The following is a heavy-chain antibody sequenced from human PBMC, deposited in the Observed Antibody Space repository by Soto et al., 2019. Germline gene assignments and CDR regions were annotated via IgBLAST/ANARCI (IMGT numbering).Heavy chain of an antibody. CDR1: SGSIRSSSYY. D-gene: IGHD5-12*01. V-gene: IGHV4-39*01. CDR2: IYYSGST. J-gene: IGHJ4*02. CDR3: ASQGDSGYDYSAY. Sequence: ETLSLTCTVSSGSIRSSSYYWGWIRQPPGKGLEWIGSIYYSGSTYYNPSLKSRVTISVDTSKNQFSLKLSSVTAADTAVYYCASQGDSGYDYSAYWGQGTLVTVSS.